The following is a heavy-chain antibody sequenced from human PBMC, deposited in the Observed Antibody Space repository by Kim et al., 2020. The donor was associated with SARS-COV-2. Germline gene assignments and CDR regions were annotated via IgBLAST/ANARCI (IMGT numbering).Heavy chain of an antibody. CDR3: AKAHSTGWYPYDY. Sequence: GGSLRLSCAASGFTFSSHAMSWVRQAPGKGLEWVSAISVSGSNTYQADSVKGRFTISRDNSKNTLSLQMNSLRAEDTAVYYCAKAHSTGWYPYDYWGQGTLVTVSS. J-gene: IGHJ4*02. CDR1: GFTFSSHA. V-gene: IGHV3-23*01. CDR2: ISVSGSNT. D-gene: IGHD6-19*01.